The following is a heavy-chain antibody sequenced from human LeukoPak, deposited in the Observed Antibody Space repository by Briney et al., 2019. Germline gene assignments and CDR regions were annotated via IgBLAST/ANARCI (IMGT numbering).Heavy chain of an antibody. V-gene: IGHV3-7*01. CDR2: IKEDGSEK. CDR1: GFALNSYS. D-gene: IGHD4-11*01. Sequence: GGSLRLSCAASGFALNSYSLAWVRQAPGKGLEWVANIKEDGSEKYYVDSVKGRFTISRDNAKNSLYLQMNSLRVEDTALYYCARGPMTIITIGGQGTLVTVSS. J-gene: IGHJ4*02. CDR3: ARGPMTIITI.